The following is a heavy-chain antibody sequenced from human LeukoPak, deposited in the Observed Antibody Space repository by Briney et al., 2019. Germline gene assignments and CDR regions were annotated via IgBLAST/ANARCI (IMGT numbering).Heavy chain of an antibody. CDR2: INPDSGGT. J-gene: IGHJ3*02. CDR3: ARWLELQWDAFDI. CDR1: GYTFTSYA. D-gene: IGHD1-7*01. Sequence: ASVKVSCKASGYTFTSYAMHWVRQAPGQGLEWMGWINPDSGGTNYAQKFQDRVTMTRDTSISTAYMELSRLRSDDTAVYYCARWLELQWDAFDIWGQGTMLTVSS. V-gene: IGHV1-2*02.